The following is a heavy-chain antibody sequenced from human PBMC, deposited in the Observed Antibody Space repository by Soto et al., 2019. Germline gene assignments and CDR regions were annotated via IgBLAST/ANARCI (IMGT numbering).Heavy chain of an antibody. D-gene: IGHD6-13*01. J-gene: IGHJ5*02. CDR1: GFTFSSYG. CDR2: ISYDGSNK. Sequence: GGSLRLSCAASGFTFSSYGMHWVRQAPGKGLEWVAVISYDGSNKYYADSVKGRFTISRDNSKNTLYLQMNSLRAEDTAVYYCAKDLDYSSSWRGPRFNWFDPWGQGTLVTVSS. V-gene: IGHV3-30*18. CDR3: AKDLDYSSSWRGPRFNWFDP.